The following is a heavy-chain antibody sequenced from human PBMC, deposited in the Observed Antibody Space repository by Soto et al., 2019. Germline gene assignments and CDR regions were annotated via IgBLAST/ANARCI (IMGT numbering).Heavy chain of an antibody. V-gene: IGHV4-30-4*01. Sequence: SETLSLTCTVSGGSISSGDYYWSWIRQPPGKGLEWIGYIYYSGSTYYNPSLKSRVTLSVDTSKNQFSLKLSSVTAADSAVYYCARTSPRGSGTWFDPWGQGTLVTVSS. D-gene: IGHD3-10*01. CDR1: GGSISSGDYY. J-gene: IGHJ5*02. CDR2: IYYSGST. CDR3: ARTSPRGSGTWFDP.